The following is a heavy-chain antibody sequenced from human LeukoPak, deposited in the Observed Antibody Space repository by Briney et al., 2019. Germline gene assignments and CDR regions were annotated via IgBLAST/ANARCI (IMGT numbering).Heavy chain of an antibody. Sequence: GGSPRLSCVASGFTFDEYAMHWVRQVPGKGLEWVIGISGDSDRIDYADSVKGRFTISRDNAKNSVYLQMNSLRAEDTALYYCAKDRAIFVHYFDGWGQGTLVTVSS. D-gene: IGHD3-9*01. V-gene: IGHV3-9*01. CDR2: ISGDSDRI. J-gene: IGHJ4*02. CDR1: GFTFDEYA. CDR3: AKDRAIFVHYFDG.